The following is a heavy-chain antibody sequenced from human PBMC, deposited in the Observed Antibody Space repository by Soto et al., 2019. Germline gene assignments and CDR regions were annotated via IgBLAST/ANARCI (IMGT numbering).Heavy chain of an antibody. J-gene: IGHJ6*02. CDR1: GFTFSSYA. D-gene: IGHD3-22*01. CDR3: AKDGGANYYDSSGYYYNYYGMDV. V-gene: IGHV3-23*01. CDR2: ISGSGGST. Sequence: GGSLRLSCAASGFTFSSYAMSWVRQAPGKGLEWVSAISGSGGSTYYADSVKGRFTISRDNSKNTLYLQMNSLRAEDTAVYYCAKDGGANYYDSSGYYYNYYGMDVWGQGTMVTVSS.